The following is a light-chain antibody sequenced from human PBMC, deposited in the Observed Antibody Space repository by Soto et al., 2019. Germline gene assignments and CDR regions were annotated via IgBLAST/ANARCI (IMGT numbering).Light chain of an antibody. CDR3: QQNNRYPWT. J-gene: IGKJ1*01. Sequence: DIQFTRCRSSIYASVVDRVTATXQASQDIKNYLNWCQQKSGKAPKLLIYDASDLETGVPSRFSGSGSGTEFTLTISSLQPDDLATYYCQQNNRYPWTFGQATTVDLK. V-gene: IGKV1-33*01. CDR1: QDIKNY. CDR2: DAS.